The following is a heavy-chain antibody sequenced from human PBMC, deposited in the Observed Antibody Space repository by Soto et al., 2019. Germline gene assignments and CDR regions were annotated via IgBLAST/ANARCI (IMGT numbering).Heavy chain of an antibody. D-gene: IGHD1-7*01. J-gene: IGHJ3*02. CDR3: ARVGKLELQGGAFDI. Sequence: SETLSLTCTVSGGSISSYYWSWIRQPAGKGLEWIGRIYTSGSTNYKPSLKSRVTMPVDTSKNQFSLKLSSVTAADTAVYYCARVGKLELQGGAFDIWGQGTMVTVSS. V-gene: IGHV4-4*07. CDR2: IYTSGST. CDR1: GGSISSYY.